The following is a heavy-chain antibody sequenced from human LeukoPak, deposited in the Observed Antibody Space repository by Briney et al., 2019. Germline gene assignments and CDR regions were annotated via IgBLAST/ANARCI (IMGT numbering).Heavy chain of an antibody. CDR1: GGSIDSSNW. Sequence: SGTLSLTCAVSGGSIDSSNWWSWVRQPPGKGLEWIGEIFHTGYTIYNPSLKSRATMSVDKSKNQFSLKLSSLTAADTAAYYCARGAPRGYVYGYADYWGQGTLVTVSS. CDR3: ARGAPRGYVYGYADY. D-gene: IGHD5-18*01. CDR2: IFHTGYT. V-gene: IGHV4-4*02. J-gene: IGHJ4*02.